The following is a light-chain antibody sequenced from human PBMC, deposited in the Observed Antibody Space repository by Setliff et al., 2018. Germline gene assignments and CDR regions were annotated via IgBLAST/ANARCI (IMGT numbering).Light chain of an antibody. V-gene: IGLV2-14*02. CDR3: SSYTSTNTDV. J-gene: IGLJ1*01. Sequence: QSALTQPASVSGSPGQSITISCTGTYSDVGKYNLVSWYQQHPGKAPKLILYDFTTRPSGVSDRFSGSKSANTASLTISGLQPEDEADYYCSSYTSTNTDVFGSGTKGTVL. CDR2: DFT. CDR1: YSDVGKYNL.